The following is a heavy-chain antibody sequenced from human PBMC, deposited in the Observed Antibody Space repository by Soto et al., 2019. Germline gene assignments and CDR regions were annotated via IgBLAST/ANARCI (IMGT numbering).Heavy chain of an antibody. CDR1: GFTFSSYS. Sequence: GGSLRLSCAASGFTFSSYSMNWVRQAPGKGLEWVSSISSSSSYIYYADSVKGRFTISRDNAKKSLYLQMNSLRAEDTAVDYCARSLEGYGDYPFDYWGQGTLVTVSS. J-gene: IGHJ4*02. V-gene: IGHV3-21*01. CDR2: ISSSSSYI. CDR3: ARSLEGYGDYPFDY. D-gene: IGHD4-17*01.